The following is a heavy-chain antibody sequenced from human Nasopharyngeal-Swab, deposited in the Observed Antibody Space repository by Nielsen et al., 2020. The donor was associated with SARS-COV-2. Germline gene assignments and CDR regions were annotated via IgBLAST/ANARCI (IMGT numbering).Heavy chain of an antibody. V-gene: IGHV3-30*18. CDR1: GFTFSPHG. J-gene: IGHJ3*02. D-gene: IGHD2-2*01. Sequence: GGSLTLSCAASGFTFSPHGMHWVRQAPGKGPEWVAVISYDGSNKYYADSVKGRFTISRDNSKNTLYLQMNSLRAEDTAVYYCAKNGGAHIAVVPAAIVSSFDIWGQGTMVTVSS. CDR3: AKNGGAHIAVVPAAIVSSFDI. CDR2: ISYDGSNK.